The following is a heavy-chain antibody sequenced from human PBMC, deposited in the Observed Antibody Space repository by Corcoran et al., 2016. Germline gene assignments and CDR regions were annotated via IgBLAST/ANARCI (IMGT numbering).Heavy chain of an antibody. CDR3: ARGGGRLLTHRWGWFDP. D-gene: IGHD1-26*01. Sequence: QVQLQESGPGLVKPSGTLSLTCAVSGGSISSSNWWSWVRQPPGKGLEWIGEIYHSGSTNYNPSLKSRVTISVDQSKNQFSLKLSSVTAADTAVYYCARGGGRLLTHRWGWFDPWGQGTLVTVSS. V-gene: IGHV4-4*02. J-gene: IGHJ5*02. CDR1: GGSISSSNW. CDR2: IYHSGST.